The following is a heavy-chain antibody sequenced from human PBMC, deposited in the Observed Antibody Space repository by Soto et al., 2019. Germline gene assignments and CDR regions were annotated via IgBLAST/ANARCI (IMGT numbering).Heavy chain of an antibody. D-gene: IGHD2-21*02. J-gene: IGHJ4*02. CDR2: IKPAGSGK. CDR3: ARGAQVTLAH. Sequence: GGSLRLSCAASGFTFNNYAMNWVRQAPGKGLEWVANIKPAGSGKYSADSVKGRFTISRDNAKNSLYLQMNSLRAEDTAVYYCARGAQVTLAHWGQGTLVTVSS. CDR1: GFTFNNYA. V-gene: IGHV3-7*01.